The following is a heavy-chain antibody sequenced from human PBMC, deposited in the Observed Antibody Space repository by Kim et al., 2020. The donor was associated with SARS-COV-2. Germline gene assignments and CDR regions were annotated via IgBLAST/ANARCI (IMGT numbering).Heavy chain of an antibody. D-gene: IGHD3-10*01. CDR1: GFTFIAHA. J-gene: IGHJ4*02. Sequence: GGSLRLSCEASGFTFIAHALHWVRQAPGKGLEWVALMENNEGLITAQDSVKGRFIFSRDNNKSTLYLQMNSLRPENTAVYYCLAEIGSRSFGHWGQGTLVTVSS. V-gene: IGHV3-30*04. CDR3: LAEIGSRSFGH. CDR2: MENNEGLI.